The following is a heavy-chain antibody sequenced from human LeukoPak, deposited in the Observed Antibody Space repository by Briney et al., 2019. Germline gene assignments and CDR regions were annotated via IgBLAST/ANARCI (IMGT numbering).Heavy chain of an antibody. D-gene: IGHD3-3*01. CDR2: IYPGDSDT. J-gene: IGHJ3*02. CDR1: GYSFTSYW. CDR3: ARQRRNGGITIFGVADAFDI. V-gene: IGHV5-51*01. Sequence: GESLKISCKGSGYSFTSYWIGWVRQLPGKGLEWMGIIYPGDSDTRYSPSFQGQVTISADKSISTAYLQWSSLKASDTAMYYWARQRRNGGITIFGVADAFDIWGQGTMVTVSS.